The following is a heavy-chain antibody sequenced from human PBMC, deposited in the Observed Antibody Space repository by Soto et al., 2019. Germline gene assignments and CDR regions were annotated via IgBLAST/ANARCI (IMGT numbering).Heavy chain of an antibody. J-gene: IGHJ4*02. CDR3: AHALRFLEDPFDY. Sequence: GGSLRLSCAASGFTFSSYAMSWVRQAPGKGLEWVSAISGSGGSTYYADSVKGRFTISRDNSKNTLYLQMNSLRAEDTAVYYCAHALRFLEDPFDYWGQGTLVTVSS. V-gene: IGHV3-23*01. CDR2: ISGSGGST. D-gene: IGHD3-3*01. CDR1: GFTFSSYA.